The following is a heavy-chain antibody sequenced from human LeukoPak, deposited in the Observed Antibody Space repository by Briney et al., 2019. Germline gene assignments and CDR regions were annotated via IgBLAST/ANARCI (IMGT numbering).Heavy chain of an antibody. V-gene: IGHV3-30*18. D-gene: IGHD1-26*01. Sequence: GGSLRLSCAASGFTFSSYGMHWVRQAPGKGLEWVAVISYDGSNKYYADSVKGRFTISRDNSKNTLYLQMNSLRAEDTAVYYCAKGQWELGIDYWGQGTLVTVSS. CDR3: AKGQWELGIDY. J-gene: IGHJ4*02. CDR2: ISYDGSNK. CDR1: GFTFSSYG.